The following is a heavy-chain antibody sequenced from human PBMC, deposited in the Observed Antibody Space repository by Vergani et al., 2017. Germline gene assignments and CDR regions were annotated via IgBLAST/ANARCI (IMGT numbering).Heavy chain of an antibody. D-gene: IGHD1-1*01. V-gene: IGHV3-9*01. CDR1: GFRFDEYA. Sequence: EEKLVESGGGLVQPGRSLRLSCEASGFRFDEYAMHWVRRVPGKGLEWVSGVSWNSETIRYADSVKGRFTISRDNAKNTVYLQMGSLETEDTAVYYCARGGARGTTLSTTWFDSWGQGTLVTVSS. J-gene: IGHJ5*01. CDR3: ARGGARGTTLSTTWFDS. CDR2: VSWNSETI.